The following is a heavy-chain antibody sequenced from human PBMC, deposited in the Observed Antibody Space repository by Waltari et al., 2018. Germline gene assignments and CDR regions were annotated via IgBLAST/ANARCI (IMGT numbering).Heavy chain of an antibody. CDR3: ARDGSVAAAGGDAFDI. J-gene: IGHJ3*02. V-gene: IGHV1-3*01. Sequence: QVQLVQPGAEVKKPGAPVKVSCKASGYTFTSYASHWVRQAPGQRLEWMGWINAGNGNTKYSQKFQGRVTITRDTSASTAYMELSSLRSEDTAVYYCARDGSVAAAGGDAFDIWGQGTMVTVSS. CDR2: INAGNGNT. CDR1: GYTFTSYA. D-gene: IGHD6-13*01.